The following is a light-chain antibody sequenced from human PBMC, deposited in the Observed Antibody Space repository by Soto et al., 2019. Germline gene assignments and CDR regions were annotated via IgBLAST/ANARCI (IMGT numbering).Light chain of an antibody. CDR3: QQYDSSPSVT. J-gene: IGKJ3*01. CDR2: GAS. CDR1: QSVSSSY. Sequence: EIVLTQSPGTLSLSPGERATLSCRASQSVSSSYLAWYQQRPGQAPRLLIYGASGRATGIPDRFSGSGSGTDFTLTISRLEPEDFAVYYCQQYDSSPSVTFGPGTKVDIK. V-gene: IGKV3-20*01.